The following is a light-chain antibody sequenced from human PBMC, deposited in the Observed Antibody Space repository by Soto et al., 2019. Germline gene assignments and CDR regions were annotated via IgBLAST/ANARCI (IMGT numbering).Light chain of an antibody. J-gene: IGKJ4*01. Sequence: EIVLTQSPATLSLSPGERATLSCRASQSVSSYLAWYQQKPGQAPRLLIYDASNRATGTPARFSGSGSGTDFTLTISSLEPEDFAVYYCKPRSNWPPFLTFGGGTKVEIK. CDR1: QSVSSY. CDR3: KPRSNWPPFLT. CDR2: DAS. V-gene: IGKV3-11*01.